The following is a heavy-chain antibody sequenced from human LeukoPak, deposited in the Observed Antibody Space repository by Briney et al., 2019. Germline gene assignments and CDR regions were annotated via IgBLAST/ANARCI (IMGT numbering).Heavy chain of an antibody. CDR1: GYSISSGYY. J-gene: IGHJ4*02. V-gene: IGHV4-38-2*02. CDR2: VFHSGST. Sequence: PSETLSLTCTVSGYSISSGYYWGWIRQPPGKGLEWIGSVFHSGSTNYNPSLKSRVTISVDTSKNQFPLKLSSVTAADTAVYYCARVKGEYSSGWYDYWGQGTLVTVSS. D-gene: IGHD6-19*01. CDR3: ARVKGEYSSGWYDY.